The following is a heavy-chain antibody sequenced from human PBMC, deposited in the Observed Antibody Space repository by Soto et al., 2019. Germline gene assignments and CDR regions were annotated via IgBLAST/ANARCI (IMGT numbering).Heavy chain of an antibody. Sequence: PSQTLSLTCAISGDSVSSNSAAWNWIRQSPSRVLEWLGRTYYRSKWYNDYAVSVKSRITINPDTSKNQFSLQLNSVTPEDTAVYYCARGQSSSPAGDYYYYGMDVWGQGTTVTVSS. J-gene: IGHJ6*02. CDR3: ARGQSSSPAGDYYYYGMDV. D-gene: IGHD6-6*01. CDR2: TYYRSKWYN. CDR1: GDSVSSNSAA. V-gene: IGHV6-1*01.